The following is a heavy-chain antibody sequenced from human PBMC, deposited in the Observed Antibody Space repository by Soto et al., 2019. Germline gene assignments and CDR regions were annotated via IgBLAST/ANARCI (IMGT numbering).Heavy chain of an antibody. Sequence: SVKGSFKGAGYSFTRYARHCLSQTPGQRLEWMGWINAGNGNTKYSQKFQGRVTITRDTSASTAYMELSSLRSEDTAVYYCARVAVAGSPSDWFDPWGQGTLVTVSS. CDR3: ARVAVAGSPSDWFDP. V-gene: IGHV1-3*01. D-gene: IGHD6-19*01. CDR1: GYSFTRYA. J-gene: IGHJ5*02. CDR2: INAGNGNT.